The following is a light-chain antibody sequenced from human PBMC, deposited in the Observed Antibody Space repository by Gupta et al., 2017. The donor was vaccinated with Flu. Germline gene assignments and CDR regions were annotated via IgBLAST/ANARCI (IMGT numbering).Light chain of an antibody. V-gene: IGLV1-40*01. Sequence: QSVPPQPPSSSAAPGQIVTIACTGSSCNSGAGYAVYWYQKHPGTAPKFLIYDNNNRPSGAPDRFSGSKSGNSASLAITGLQAEDEADYYCQSHDHSGIACVFGGGTKLTVL. CDR2: DNN. J-gene: IGLJ3*02. CDR3: QSHDHSGIACV. CDR1: SCNSGAGYA.